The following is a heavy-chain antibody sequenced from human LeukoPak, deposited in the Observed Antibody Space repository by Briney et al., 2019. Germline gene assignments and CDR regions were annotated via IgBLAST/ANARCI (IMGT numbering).Heavy chain of an antibody. Sequence: SETLALTCYLYGGSFSGYYWSWIRQSPGKGLEWIGEINQIGNTNYIPSLKSRLTISIDTSNNQFSLNLTSVTAADTGVYYCARIRRPLRGYFDHWGQGTLVT. D-gene: IGHD3-16*01. V-gene: IGHV4-34*01. CDR2: INQIGNT. CDR1: GGSFSGYY. CDR3: ARIRRPLRGYFDH. J-gene: IGHJ4*02.